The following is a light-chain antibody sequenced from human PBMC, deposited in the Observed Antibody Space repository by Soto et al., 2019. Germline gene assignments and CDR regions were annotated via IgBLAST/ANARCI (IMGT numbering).Light chain of an antibody. CDR1: ETVAGSY. V-gene: IGKV3-20*01. CDR3: QLYGTSPKT. Sequence: EIVLTQSPGTLSLSPGERATLSCRASETVAGSYLAWYQQKPGQAPRLLIHGASTRATGIAARFSGSGSGTDFTLTISRLEPEDFAVYYCQLYGTSPKTFGQGTKVDIK. CDR2: GAS. J-gene: IGKJ1*01.